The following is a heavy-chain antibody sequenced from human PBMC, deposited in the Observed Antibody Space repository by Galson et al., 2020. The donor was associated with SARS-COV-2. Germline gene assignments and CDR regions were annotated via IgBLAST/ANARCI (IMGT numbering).Heavy chain of an antibody. CDR3: ARQAGELGPNDF. J-gene: IGHJ4*02. CDR2: IYPGDSHT. CDR1: GYSFTNYW. Sequence: GESLKISCQASGYSFTNYWIGWVRQMPGKGLEWMGIIYPGDSHTTYSPAFQGHVTISADKSFPPAYLQWNSLKASDTALYYCARQAGELGPNDFWGQGTLVTVSS. D-gene: IGHD1-26*01. V-gene: IGHV5-51*01.